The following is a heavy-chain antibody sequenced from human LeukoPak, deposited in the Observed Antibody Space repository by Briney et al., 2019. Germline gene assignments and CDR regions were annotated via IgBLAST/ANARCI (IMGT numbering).Heavy chain of an antibody. CDR1: GASIRSSSYY. CDR3: ARRSTVAGRGRFDP. CDR2: VHHSGST. D-gene: IGHD6-19*01. Sequence: PSETLSLTCIVSGASIRSSSYYWGWIRQSPGKGLEWIASVHHSGSTYDNPSLKSRVTISVDTSKNQFSLKLTPVSAADTAVYYCARRSTVAGRGRFDPWGQGTLVTVSS. V-gene: IGHV4-39*01. J-gene: IGHJ5*02.